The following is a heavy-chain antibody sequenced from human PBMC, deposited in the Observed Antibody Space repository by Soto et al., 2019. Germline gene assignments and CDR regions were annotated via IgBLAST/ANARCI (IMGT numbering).Heavy chain of an antibody. J-gene: IGHJ5*02. V-gene: IGHV1-3*01. Sequence: CEACGERFTSYAMHWARQAPGQRLEWMGWINAGNGNTKYSQKFQGRLTITKDTSKNQVVLTMTNMDPVDTATYYCARMTTAAIIGFDPWGQRTLVTVPS. CDR2: INAGNGNT. CDR3: ARMTTAAIIGFDP. CDR1: GERFTSYA. D-gene: IGHD4-17*01.